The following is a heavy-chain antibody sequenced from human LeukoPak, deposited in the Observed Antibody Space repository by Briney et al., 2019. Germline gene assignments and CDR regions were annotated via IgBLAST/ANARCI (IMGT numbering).Heavy chain of an antibody. Sequence: GRSLRLSCAASGFTFDDYAMHWVRQAPGKGLEWVSGISWNSGSIGYADSVKGRFTISRDNAKNSLYLQMNSLRAEDTAVYYCARDGGATSDAFDIWGQGTMVTVSS. V-gene: IGHV3-9*01. CDR2: ISWNSGSI. J-gene: IGHJ3*02. D-gene: IGHD1-26*01. CDR3: ARDGGATSDAFDI. CDR1: GFTFDDYA.